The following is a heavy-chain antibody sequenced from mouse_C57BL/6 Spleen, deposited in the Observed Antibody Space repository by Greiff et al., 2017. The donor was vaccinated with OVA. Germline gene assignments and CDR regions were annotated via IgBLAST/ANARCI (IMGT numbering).Heavy chain of an antibody. J-gene: IGHJ4*01. CDR2: IYPGSGST. V-gene: IGHV1-55*01. Sequence: QVQLQQPGAELVKPGASVKMSCKASGYTFTSYWITWVKQRPGQGLEWIGDIYPGSGSTNYNEKFKSKATLTVDTSSSTAYMQLSSLTSEDSAVYYCARGGGNYEDAMDYWGQGTSVTVSS. CDR3: ARGGGNYEDAMDY. CDR1: GYTFTSYW. D-gene: IGHD2-1*01.